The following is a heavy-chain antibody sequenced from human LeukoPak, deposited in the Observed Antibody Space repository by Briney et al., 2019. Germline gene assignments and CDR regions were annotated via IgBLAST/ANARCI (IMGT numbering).Heavy chain of an antibody. CDR2: ISFDGSEI. D-gene: IGHD4-17*01. Sequence: GRSLRLSCAASGFTFSSHAFHWVRQAPGKGMEWLAIISFDGSEIFYADSVKGRFTISRDNSKETLYMQMNSLRGEDTAVYYCARDQGHYGDYLFDYWGQGTLVIVSS. CDR1: GFTFSSHA. CDR3: ARDQGHYGDYLFDY. V-gene: IGHV3-30*04. J-gene: IGHJ4*02.